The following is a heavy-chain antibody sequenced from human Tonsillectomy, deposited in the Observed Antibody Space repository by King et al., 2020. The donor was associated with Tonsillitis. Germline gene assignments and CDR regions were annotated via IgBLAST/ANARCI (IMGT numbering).Heavy chain of an antibody. V-gene: IGHV1-58*01. D-gene: IGHD3-10*01. CDR2: IVVGSGNT. CDR1: GFTFTSSA. J-gene: IGHJ4*02. CDR3: AGGGYYDGSGSSSSDY. Sequence: QLVESGPEVKKPGTSVKVSCKASGFTFTSSAVQWVRQARGQRLEWIGWIVVGSGNTNYAQKFQERVTITRDMSTSTAYMALSSLRSEDTAVYYCAGGGYYDGSGSSSSDYWGQGTLVTVSS.